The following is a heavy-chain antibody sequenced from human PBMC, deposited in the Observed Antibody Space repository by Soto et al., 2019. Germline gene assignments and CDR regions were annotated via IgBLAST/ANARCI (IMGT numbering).Heavy chain of an antibody. J-gene: IGHJ6*03. Sequence: GGSLRLSCAASGFTFSGSAMHWVRQASGKGLEWVGRIRSKANSYATAYAASVKGRFTISRDDSKNTAYLQMNSLKTEDTAVYYCSLVVVPAARYYYYYYMDVWGKGTTVTVSS. V-gene: IGHV3-73*01. CDR2: IRSKANSYAT. CDR1: GFTFSGSA. D-gene: IGHD2-2*01. CDR3: SLVVVPAARYYYYYYMDV.